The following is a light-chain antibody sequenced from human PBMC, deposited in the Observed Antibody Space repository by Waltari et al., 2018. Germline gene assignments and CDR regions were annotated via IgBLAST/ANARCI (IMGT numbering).Light chain of an antibody. J-gene: IGKJ1*01. Sequence: DIQMTQSPSSLSASVGDRVTITCRASQVISNYLAWYQQKPVKVPKLLIYAASTLQSGVPSRFSGSGSGTDFTLTISSLQPEDVATYYCQKYNSAPRTFGQGTKVEIK. CDR1: QVISNY. CDR2: AAS. CDR3: QKYNSAPRT. V-gene: IGKV1-27*01.